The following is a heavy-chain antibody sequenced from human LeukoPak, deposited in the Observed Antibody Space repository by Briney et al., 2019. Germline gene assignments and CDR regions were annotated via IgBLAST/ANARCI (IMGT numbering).Heavy chain of an antibody. Sequence: PGRSLRLSCAASGFTFRSYAMHWVRQAPGKGLEWVAVISYDGSNKYYADSVKGRFTISRDNSKNTLYLQMNSLRAEDTAVYYCARDQNDSSGYYSLYYYYYGMDVWGQGTTVTVSS. CDR3: ARDQNDSSGYYSLYYYYYGMDV. CDR1: GFTFRSYA. J-gene: IGHJ6*02. CDR2: ISYDGSNK. D-gene: IGHD3-22*01. V-gene: IGHV3-30-3*01.